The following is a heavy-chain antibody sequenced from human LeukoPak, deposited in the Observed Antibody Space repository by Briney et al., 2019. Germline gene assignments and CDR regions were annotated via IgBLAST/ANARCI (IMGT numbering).Heavy chain of an antibody. J-gene: IGHJ6*03. D-gene: IGHD6-19*01. V-gene: IGHV4-61*02. CDR1: GGSISSGSYY. Sequence: SETLSLTCTVSGGSISSGSYYWSWIRQPAGKGLEWIGRIYTSGSTNYNPSLKSRVTISVDTSKNQFSLKLSSVTAADTAVYYWARDRVAVAGYYYYYYMDVWGKGTTVTVSS. CDR2: IYTSGST. CDR3: ARDRVAVAGYYYYYYMDV.